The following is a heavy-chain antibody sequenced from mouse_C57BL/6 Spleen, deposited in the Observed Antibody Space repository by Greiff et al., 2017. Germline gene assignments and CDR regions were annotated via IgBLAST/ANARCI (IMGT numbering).Heavy chain of an antibody. V-gene: IGHV1-82*01. CDR1: GYAFSSSW. J-gene: IGHJ1*03. Sequence: VQLQQSGPELVKPGASVKISCKASGYAFSSSWMNWVKQRPGKGLEWIGRIYPGDGDTNYNGKFKGKATLTADKSSSTAYMQLSSLTSEDSAVYFCARGTTVEGWYFDVWGTGTTVTVSS. CDR3: ARGTTVEGWYFDV. D-gene: IGHD1-1*01. CDR2: IYPGDGDT.